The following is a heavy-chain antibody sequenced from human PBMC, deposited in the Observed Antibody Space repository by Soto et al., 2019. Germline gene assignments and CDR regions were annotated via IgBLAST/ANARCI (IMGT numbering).Heavy chain of an antibody. D-gene: IGHD4-17*01. CDR2: IIPIFGTA. J-gene: IGHJ6*02. CDR3: ARAGGDYGDYPAHYYYYGMDV. V-gene: IGHV1-69*01. CDR1: GGTFSSYA. Sequence: QVQLVQSGAEVKKPGSSVKVSCKASGGTFSSYAISWVRQAPGQGLEWMGGIIPIFGTANYAQKFQGRVTITADESTSTAYMGLSSLRSEDTAVYYCARAGGDYGDYPAHYYYYGMDVWGQGTTVTVSS.